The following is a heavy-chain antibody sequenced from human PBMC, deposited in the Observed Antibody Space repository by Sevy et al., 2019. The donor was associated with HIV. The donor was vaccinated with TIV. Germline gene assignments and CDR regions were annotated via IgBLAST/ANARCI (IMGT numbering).Heavy chain of an antibody. CDR3: ARQGQFGWFDP. CDR1: GYKFTTYW. D-gene: IGHD3-3*01. Sequence: GESLKISCKGSGYKFTTYWIGWVRQMPGKGLGWMGIIYPGDSDTRYSPSFQGQVTISADKSISTTYLQLSSLEASDTAMYYCARQGQFGWFDPWGQGTLVTVSS. V-gene: IGHV5-51*01. CDR2: IYPGDSDT. J-gene: IGHJ5*02.